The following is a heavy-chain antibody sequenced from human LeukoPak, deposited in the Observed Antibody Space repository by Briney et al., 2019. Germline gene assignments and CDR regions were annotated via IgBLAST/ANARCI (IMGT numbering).Heavy chain of an antibody. CDR1: GFTVSSNY. V-gene: IGHV3-53*01. Sequence: GGSLRLSRAASGFTVSSNYMSWVRQAPGKGLEWVSVIYSGGSTYYADSVKGRFTISRDNSKNTLYLQMNSLRAEDTAVYYCARDGENSGSRLRSLGAFDIWGQGTMVTVSS. CDR2: IYSGGST. D-gene: IGHD6-13*01. CDR3: ARDGENSGSRLRSLGAFDI. J-gene: IGHJ3*02.